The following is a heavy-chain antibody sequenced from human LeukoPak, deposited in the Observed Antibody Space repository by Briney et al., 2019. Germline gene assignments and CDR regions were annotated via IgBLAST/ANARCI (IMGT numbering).Heavy chain of an antibody. Sequence: GASVKVSCKASGYTFTSYGISWVRQAPGQGLEWMGWISDYNGNTNYAQKLQGRVTMTTDTSTSTAYMELRSLRSDDTAVYYCARENYDSSGYYGFDYWGQGTLVTVSS. CDR2: ISDYNGNT. CDR3: ARENYDSSGYYGFDY. D-gene: IGHD3-22*01. J-gene: IGHJ4*02. V-gene: IGHV1-18*01. CDR1: GYTFTSYG.